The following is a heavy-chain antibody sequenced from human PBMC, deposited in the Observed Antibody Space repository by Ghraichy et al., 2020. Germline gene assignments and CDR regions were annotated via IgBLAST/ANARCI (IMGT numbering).Heavy chain of an antibody. J-gene: IGHJ6*03. D-gene: IGHD3-3*01. V-gene: IGHV4-34*01. CDR2: INHSGST. Sequence: SETLSLTCAVYGGPFSGYYWSWVRQSPGKGLEWIGEINHSGSTNFNPSLKSRVSISTDTSKNQFSLKLSSVTAADTAVYYCVRITRGYYMSPYYYMDVWGKGTTVTVSS. CDR1: GGPFSGYY. CDR3: VRITRGYYMSPYYYMDV.